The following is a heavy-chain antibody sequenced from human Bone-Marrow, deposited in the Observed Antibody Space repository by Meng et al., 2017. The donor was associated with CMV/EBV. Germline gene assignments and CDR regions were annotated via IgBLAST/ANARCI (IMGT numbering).Heavy chain of an antibody. V-gene: IGHV3-21*01. CDR2: ISSSSSYI. Sequence: GESLKISCAASGFTFSSYSMNWVRQAPGKGLEWVSSISSSSSYIYYADSVKGRFTISRDNAKNSLYLQMNSLRAEDTAVYYCARDSCTNGVCCTIGGMDVWGQGTTVTVSS. CDR1: GFTFSSYS. CDR3: ARDSCTNGVCCTIGGMDV. D-gene: IGHD2-8*01. J-gene: IGHJ6*02.